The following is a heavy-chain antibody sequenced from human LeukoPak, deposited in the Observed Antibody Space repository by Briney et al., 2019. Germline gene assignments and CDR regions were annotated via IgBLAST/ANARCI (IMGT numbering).Heavy chain of an antibody. CDR2: IWYDGSNK. D-gene: IGHD5-12*01. CDR3: AREYREYYYYGMDV. J-gene: IGHJ6*02. Sequence: PGRSLRLSCAASGFTFSSDGRHWGRQAPGKGLEWVAVIWYDGSNKYYADAVKGRFTISRDNSKNTLYLQMNSLRAEDTAVYYCAREYREYYYYGMDVWGQGTTVTVSS. CDR1: GFTFSSDG. V-gene: IGHV3-33*01.